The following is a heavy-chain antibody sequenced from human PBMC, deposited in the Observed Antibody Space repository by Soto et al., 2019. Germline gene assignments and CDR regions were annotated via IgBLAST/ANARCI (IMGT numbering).Heavy chain of an antibody. V-gene: IGHV1-69*13. CDR1: GGTFSSYA. J-gene: IGHJ4*02. CDR2: IIPIFGTA. Sequence: ASVNVSCKASGGTFSSYAISWVRQAPGQGLEWMGGIIPIFGTANYAQKFQGRVTITADESTSTAYMELSSLRSEDTAVYYCARASIAAAGTGGTADYWGQGTLVTVSS. D-gene: IGHD6-13*01. CDR3: ARASIAAAGTGGTADY.